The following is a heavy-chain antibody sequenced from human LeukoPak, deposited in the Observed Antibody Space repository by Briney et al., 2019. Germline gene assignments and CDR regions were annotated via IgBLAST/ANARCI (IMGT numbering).Heavy chain of an antibody. CDR2: IYYSGST. V-gene: IGHV4-59*01. D-gene: IGHD5-18*01. CDR3: ARGPGYSYGLDY. CDR1: GGSISTSY. J-gene: IGHJ4*02. Sequence: SETLSLTCTVSGGSISTSYWSWIRQPPGKGLEWIGYIYYSGSTNYNPSLKSRVTISVDTSKNQFSLKLSSVTAADTAVYYCARGPGYSYGLDYWGQGTLVTVSS.